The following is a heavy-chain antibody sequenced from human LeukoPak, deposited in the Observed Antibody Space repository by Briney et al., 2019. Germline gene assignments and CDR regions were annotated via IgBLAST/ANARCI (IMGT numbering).Heavy chain of an antibody. CDR2: VYYTGST. Sequence: SETLSLTCSVSGVSVSNYYWSWIRQPPGKGLEWIGYVYYTGSTNYNPSLKSRVTMFEDKSKNQFSLRLYSVTVADTAVYYCARHFAYSSSSYFDYWGQGSLVTVSS. CDR3: ARHFAYSSSSYFDY. J-gene: IGHJ4*02. CDR1: GVSVSNYY. V-gene: IGHV4-59*08. D-gene: IGHD6-6*01.